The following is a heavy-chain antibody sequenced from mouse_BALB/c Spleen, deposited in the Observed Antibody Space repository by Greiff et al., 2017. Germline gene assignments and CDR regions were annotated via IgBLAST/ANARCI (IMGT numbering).Heavy chain of an antibody. V-gene: IGHV5-6-3*01. J-gene: IGHJ4*01. CDR3: ARDATMITTGYAMDY. CDR1: GFTFSSYG. D-gene: IGHD2-4*01. CDR2: INSNGGST. Sequence: EVQGVESGGGLVQPGGSLKLSCAASGFTFSSYGMSWVRQTPDKRLELVATINSNGGSTYYPDSVKGRFTISRDNAKNTLYLQMSSLKSEDTAMYYCARDATMITTGYAMDYWGQGTSVTVSS.